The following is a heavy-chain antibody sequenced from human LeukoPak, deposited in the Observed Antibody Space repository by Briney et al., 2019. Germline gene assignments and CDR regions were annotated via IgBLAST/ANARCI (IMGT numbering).Heavy chain of an antibody. V-gene: IGHV3-9*01. Sequence: GGSLRLSCAASGFTFDDYAMHWVRQAPGKGLEWVSGISWNSGSIGYADSVKGRFTISRDNAKNSLYLQMNSLRAEDTALYYCAKDIQPLTTVTTQLDYWGQGTLVTVSS. CDR1: GFTFDDYA. CDR3: AKDIQPLTTVTTQLDY. J-gene: IGHJ4*02. D-gene: IGHD4-17*01. CDR2: ISWNSGSI.